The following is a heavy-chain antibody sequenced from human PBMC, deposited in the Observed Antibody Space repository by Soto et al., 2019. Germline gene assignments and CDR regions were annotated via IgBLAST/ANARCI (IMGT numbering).Heavy chain of an antibody. CDR1: GFSFSTYG. Sequence: QVQLVESGGGVVQPGRSLRLSCAASGFSFSTYGMHWVRQAPGKGLEWVAVVWSDENTKYYVDSVKGRFTISRDNSKNTLYLQMRTLRAEDTAVYYCTRALGYYYDAWGQGTLVTVSS. D-gene: IGHD3-22*01. CDR3: TRALGYYYDA. V-gene: IGHV3-33*01. J-gene: IGHJ5*02. CDR2: VWSDENTK.